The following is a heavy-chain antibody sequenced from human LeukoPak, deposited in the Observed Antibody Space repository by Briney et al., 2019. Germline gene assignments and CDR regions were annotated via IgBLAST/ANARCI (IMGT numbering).Heavy chain of an antibody. Sequence: PGGSLRLSCAASGFTFSSYAMSWVRQAPGKGLEWVSGTSGSGGSTCYAGSVKGRFTISRDNSKNTLYLQMNSLRVEDTAVYYCAKNGGSQCYSHLDSWGQGALVTVSS. CDR2: TSGSGGST. CDR3: AKNGGSQCYSHLDS. D-gene: IGHD2-15*01. CDR1: GFTFSSYA. J-gene: IGHJ4*02. V-gene: IGHV3-23*01.